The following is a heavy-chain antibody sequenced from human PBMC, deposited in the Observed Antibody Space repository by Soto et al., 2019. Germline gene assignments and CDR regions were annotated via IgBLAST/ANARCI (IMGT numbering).Heavy chain of an antibody. V-gene: IGHV1-8*01. CDR3: AREWSGGSDY. CDR1: GYTFTSYD. Sequence: QVQLVQSWAEVKKPGASVKVSCKASGYTFTSYDITWVRQATGQGLEWMGWMNHNSGNTGYAQKFQGRVTMTRNTSKSTAYMALGSLRSEDTTVYDCAREWSGGSDYWGQGTLVTVSS. CDR2: MNHNSGNT. D-gene: IGHD3-3*01. J-gene: IGHJ4*02.